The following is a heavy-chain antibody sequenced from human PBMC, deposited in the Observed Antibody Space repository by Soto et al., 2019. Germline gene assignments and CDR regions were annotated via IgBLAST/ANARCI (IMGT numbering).Heavy chain of an antibody. V-gene: IGHV1-18*01. CDR2: ISTYNGDT. D-gene: IGHD1-26*01. CDR3: ARQGSSPYYYYGLDV. Sequence: QVQLVQSGPEVRKPGASVKVSCEASGYTFTTSGISWVRQVPGQGLEWMGWISTYNGDTNSAQNFQGRGLMTADTSTGTAYMEWVSLKSDDTAVYYCARQGSSPYYYYGLDVWGQGTIVTVSS. CDR1: GYTFTTSG. J-gene: IGHJ6*02.